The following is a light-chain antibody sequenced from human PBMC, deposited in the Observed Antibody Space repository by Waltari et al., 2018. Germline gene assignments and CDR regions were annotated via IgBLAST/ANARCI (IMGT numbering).Light chain of an antibody. CDR2: GVS. CDR1: QSVTRS. CDR3: QHYLRLPVT. V-gene: IGKV3-20*01. J-gene: IGKJ1*01. Sequence: EIVLTQSPATLSSSAGQTSTLSCTTSQSVTRSLAWYQHKPGQAPRLLIYGVSNRATGIPDRFSGSGSGTDFSLTISRLEAEDFAVYYCQHYLRLPVTFGQGTKVEVK.